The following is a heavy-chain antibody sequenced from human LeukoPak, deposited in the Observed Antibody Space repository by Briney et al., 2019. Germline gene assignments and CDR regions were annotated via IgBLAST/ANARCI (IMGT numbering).Heavy chain of an antibody. V-gene: IGHV1-69*01. CDR1: GGTFSSYA. D-gene: IGHD2-2*02. Sequence: ASVKVSCKASGGTFSSYAISWARQAPGQGLEWMGGIIPIFGTANYAQKFQGRVTITADESTSTAYMELSSLRSEDTAVYYCAREDCSSTSCYTMDDAFDIWGQGTMVTVSS. CDR3: AREDCSSTSCYTMDDAFDI. J-gene: IGHJ3*02. CDR2: IIPIFGTA.